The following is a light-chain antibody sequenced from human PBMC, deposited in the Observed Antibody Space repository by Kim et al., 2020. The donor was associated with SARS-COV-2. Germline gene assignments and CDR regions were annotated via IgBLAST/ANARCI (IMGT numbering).Light chain of an antibody. V-gene: IGKV1-27*01. Sequence: VSVGDRVTITCRASQDISNYLAWFQLKPGKAPKLLIYAASALQPGVPSRFSGSGSGTDFTLTVTSLQPEDVATYYCQKCDSAPWTFDQGTKVEIK. CDR3: QKCDSAPWT. J-gene: IGKJ1*01. CDR2: AAS. CDR1: QDISNY.